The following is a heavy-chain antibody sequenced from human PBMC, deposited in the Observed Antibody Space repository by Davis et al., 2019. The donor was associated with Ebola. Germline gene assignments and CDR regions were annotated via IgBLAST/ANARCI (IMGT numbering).Heavy chain of an antibody. CDR1: GYTLTELS. CDR2: FDPEDGET. CDR3: AREWSDDYGVMVDY. V-gene: IGHV1-24*01. J-gene: IGHJ4*02. Sequence: ASVKVSCKVSGYTLTELSMHWVRQAPGKGLEWMGGFDPEDGETIYAQKFQGRVTMTEDTSTDTAYMELSRLRSDDTAVYYCAREWSDDYGVMVDYWGQGTLVTVSS. D-gene: IGHD4-17*01.